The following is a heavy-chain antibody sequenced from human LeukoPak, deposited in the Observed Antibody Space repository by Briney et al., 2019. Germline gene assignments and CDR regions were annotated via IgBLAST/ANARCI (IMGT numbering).Heavy chain of an antibody. CDR1: GFTFSSHW. Sequence: GGSLRLSCAASGFTFSSHWMSWVRQAPGKGLEWVANIKQDGSDNYYVDSVKGRFTISRDNAKNSLYLQMNSLRAEDTAVYYCARAPTYCTNGVCRRYFDLWGRGTLVTVSS. V-gene: IGHV3-7*01. CDR3: ARAPTYCTNGVCRRYFDL. J-gene: IGHJ2*01. CDR2: IKQDGSDN. D-gene: IGHD2-8*01.